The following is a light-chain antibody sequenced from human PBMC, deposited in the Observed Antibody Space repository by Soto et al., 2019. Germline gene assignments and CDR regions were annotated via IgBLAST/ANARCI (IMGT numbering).Light chain of an antibody. CDR2: GAS. J-gene: IGKJ2*01. V-gene: IGKV1-39*01. CDR3: QQSYSTPYT. CDR1: QSISNY. Sequence: DIQMTHSPPSLSASVGARVTITCRATQSISNYLNWYQQKPGKAPKLLIYGASSLESGVPSRFSGSGSRTDFTLTIASLQPEDFGTYYCQQSYSTPYTFGQGTKLEIK.